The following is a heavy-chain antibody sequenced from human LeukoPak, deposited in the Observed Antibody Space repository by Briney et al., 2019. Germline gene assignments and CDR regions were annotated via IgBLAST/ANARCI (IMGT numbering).Heavy chain of an antibody. J-gene: IGHJ4*02. D-gene: IGHD6-13*01. Sequence: GGSLRLSCAASGFTFSSYSMNWVRQAPGKGLEWVSSISSSSSYIYYADSVKGRFTISRDNAKNSLYLQMNSLRAEDTAVYYCAREGGGIAAAGYYLDYWGQGTLVTVSS. V-gene: IGHV3-21*01. CDR3: AREGGGIAAAGYYLDY. CDR2: ISSSSSYI. CDR1: GFTFSSYS.